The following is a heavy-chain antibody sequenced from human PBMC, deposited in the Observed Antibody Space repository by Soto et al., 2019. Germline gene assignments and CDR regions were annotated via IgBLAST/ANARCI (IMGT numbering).Heavy chain of an antibody. J-gene: IGHJ3*02. D-gene: IGHD3-9*01. CDR3: GRTGLLRYSDGAPFDI. CDR1: GFSLFSNGVG. CDR2: IYWNDET. V-gene: IGHV2-5*01. Sequence: QITLKESGPTLVKPTQTLTLTCTFSGFSLFSNGVGVGWVRQPPGKALEWLGIIYWNDETRYSPSLKSRLTLMKDTSRNQVVLRMTNMEAVDTATYFCGRTGLLRYSDGAPFDIWGQGTMVTVSS.